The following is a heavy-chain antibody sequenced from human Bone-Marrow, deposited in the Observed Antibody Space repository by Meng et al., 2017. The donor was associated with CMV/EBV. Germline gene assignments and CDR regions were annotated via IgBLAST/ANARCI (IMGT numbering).Heavy chain of an antibody. Sequence: SLKISCAASGFTFSSYAMSWVRQAPGKGLEWVSGISWNSASIGYADSVKGRFTISRDNAKNSLYLQMNSLRAEDTAVYYCARGSGYGMYVWGHGTTVTVSS. J-gene: IGHJ6*02. CDR1: GFTFSSYA. V-gene: IGHV3-9*01. D-gene: IGHD3-10*01. CDR2: ISWNSASI. CDR3: ARGSGYGMYV.